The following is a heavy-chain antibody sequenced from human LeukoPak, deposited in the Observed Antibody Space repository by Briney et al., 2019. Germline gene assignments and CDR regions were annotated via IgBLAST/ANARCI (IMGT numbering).Heavy chain of an antibody. J-gene: IGHJ4*02. CDR1: GFTFSSYG. CDR2: ISYDGSNK. D-gene: IGHD4-17*01. V-gene: IGHV3-30*03. CDR3: ARDAATVTTSDFDY. Sequence: GGSLRLSCAASGFTFSSYGMHWVRQAPGKGLEWVTVISYDGSNKYYADSVKGRFTISRDNSKNTLYLQMNSLRAEDTAVYYCARDAATVTTSDFDYWGQGTLVTVSS.